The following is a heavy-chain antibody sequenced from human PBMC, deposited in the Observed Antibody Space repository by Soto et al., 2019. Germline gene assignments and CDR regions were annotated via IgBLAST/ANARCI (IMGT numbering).Heavy chain of an antibody. CDR2: ISYDGSTI. CDR1: GFSFSSYG. V-gene: IGHV3-30*18. D-gene: IGHD2-15*01. Sequence: QVQLVESGGGVVQPGRSLRLSCAASGFSFSSYGMHWVRQAPGKGLEWVAIISYDGSTIYYEDSVKGRFTISRDNSKNTLYLQMNSLRTEDTAVYYCAKGCLGGVNCFYIDHWGQGTMGTVSS. J-gene: IGHJ4*02. CDR3: AKGCLGGVNCFYIDH.